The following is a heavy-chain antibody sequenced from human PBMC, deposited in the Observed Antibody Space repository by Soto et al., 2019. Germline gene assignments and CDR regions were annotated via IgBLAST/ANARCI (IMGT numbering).Heavy chain of an antibody. D-gene: IGHD2-2*01. V-gene: IGHV4-59*12. CDR3: EKYRSTAVDGYTLDY. CDR1: GDSISGYY. CDR2: IYYSGST. Sequence: SETLSLTCTVSGDSISGYYWSWIRQPPGKGLEWIGFIYYSGSTNYNPSLQSRITISVDNAKNQFDLNLRSMTAADTDVYYCEKYRSTAVDGYTLDYWGPGTHITV. J-gene: IGHJ4*01.